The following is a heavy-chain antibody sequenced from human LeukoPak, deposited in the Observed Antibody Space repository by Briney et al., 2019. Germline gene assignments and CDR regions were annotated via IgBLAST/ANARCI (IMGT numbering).Heavy chain of an antibody. D-gene: IGHD6-19*01. CDR3: ASLDSKWLNY. Sequence: ASVKVSCKASGYTFTSYGISWVRQAPGQGLEWMGWISAYNGNTNYAQKFQGRVTITADESTSTAYMELSSLRSEDTAVYYCASLDSKWLNYWGQGTLVTVSS. V-gene: IGHV1-18*01. J-gene: IGHJ4*02. CDR1: GYTFTSYG. CDR2: ISAYNGNT.